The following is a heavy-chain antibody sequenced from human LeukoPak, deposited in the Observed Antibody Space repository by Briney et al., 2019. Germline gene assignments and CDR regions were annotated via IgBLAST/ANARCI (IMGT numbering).Heavy chain of an antibody. CDR2: IYYSGTT. CDR1: GGSISLSSYY. J-gene: IGHJ4*02. D-gene: IGHD3-10*01. V-gene: IGHV4-39*01. CDR3: AAYGSGSYRDFDS. Sequence: SETLSLTCTVSGGSISLSSYYWGWIRQPPGKGLEWIGSIYYSGTTSYNPSLKSRVTISVDTSKNQFSLKLSSVTAADTAVYYCAAYGSGSYRDFDSWGQGTLVTVSS.